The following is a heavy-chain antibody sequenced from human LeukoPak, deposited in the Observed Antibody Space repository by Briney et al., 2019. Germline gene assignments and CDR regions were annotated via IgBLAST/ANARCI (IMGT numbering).Heavy chain of an antibody. J-gene: IGHJ4*02. D-gene: IGHD3-22*01. CDR3: ARDPADSSGY. V-gene: IGHV3-9*01. CDR1: GFIFDDYA. CDR2: ISWNGGNI. Sequence: GGSLRLSCAASGFIFDDYAMHWVRQAPGKGLEWVSGISWNGGNIGYADSVKGRFTISRDNAKNSLYLQMNSLRAEDTAVYYCARDPADSSGYWGQGTLVTVSS.